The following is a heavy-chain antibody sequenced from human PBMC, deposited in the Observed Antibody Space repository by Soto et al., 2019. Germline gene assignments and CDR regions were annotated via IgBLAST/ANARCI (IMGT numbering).Heavy chain of an antibody. Sequence: ASVKVSSKASGYTFTSYDINWVRQAPGQSLEWMGWINAGSGNTKYSQNFQGRVSITRDTSASTVYMELTGLTSEDTAVYYCARDTETLGPRANDALDIWGQGTMVTVSS. CDR3: ARDTETLGPRANDALDI. V-gene: IGHV1-3*01. CDR2: INAGSGNT. D-gene: IGHD3-3*02. J-gene: IGHJ3*02. CDR1: GYTFTSYD.